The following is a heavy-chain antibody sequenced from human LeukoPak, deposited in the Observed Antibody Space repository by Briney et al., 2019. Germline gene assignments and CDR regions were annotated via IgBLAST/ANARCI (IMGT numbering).Heavy chain of an antibody. CDR2: ISPSGGIT. CDR1: GFTFSSHG. D-gene: IGHD3-16*01. Sequence: PGGSLRLSCVASGFTFSSHGMNWVRQAPGKGLEWVSGISPSGGITYYTDSVKGRFTISRDNSKNTQSLQMNSLRAEDTAVYYCAKDDDWGRYKHWGQGTLVTVSS. V-gene: IGHV3-23*01. CDR3: AKDDDWGRYKH. J-gene: IGHJ1*01.